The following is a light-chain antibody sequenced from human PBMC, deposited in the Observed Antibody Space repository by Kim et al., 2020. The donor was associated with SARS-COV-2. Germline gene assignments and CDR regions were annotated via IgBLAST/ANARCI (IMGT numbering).Light chain of an antibody. CDR1: ISNIGADYA. J-gene: IGLJ3*02. CDR2: NYD. V-gene: IGLV1-40*01. Sequence: QSALTQPPSVSGAPGQTVTISCSGSISNIGADYAIHWYQQFPGTAPKLLIYNYDNRPSGVPARFSGAKSGTSASLAIAGLRADDEANYYCQSYDKSLSGWVFGGGTKLTVL. CDR3: QSYDKSLSGWV.